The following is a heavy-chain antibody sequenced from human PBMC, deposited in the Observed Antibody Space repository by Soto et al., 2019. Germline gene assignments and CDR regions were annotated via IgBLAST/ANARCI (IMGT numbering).Heavy chain of an antibody. V-gene: IGHV4-39*01. CDR1: GGSISSSSYY. Sequence: SETLSLTCTVSGGSISSSSYYWGWIRQPPGKGLEWIGSIYYSGSTYYNPSLKSRVTISVDTSKNQFSLKLSSVTAADTAVYYCARLDEGIAAGGINYYYYGMDVWGQGTTVTVSS. D-gene: IGHD6-13*01. J-gene: IGHJ6*02. CDR2: IYYSGST. CDR3: ARLDEGIAAGGINYYYYGMDV.